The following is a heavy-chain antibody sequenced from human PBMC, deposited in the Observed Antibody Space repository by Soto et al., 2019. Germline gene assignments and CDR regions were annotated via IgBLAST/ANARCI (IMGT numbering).Heavy chain of an antibody. V-gene: IGHV5-10-1*01. CDR2: IDPSDSQT. D-gene: IGHD3-22*01. J-gene: IGHJ4*02. Sequence: GESLKISCNGSGYSFAGYWITWVRQKPGKGLEWMGRIDPSDSQTYYSPSFRGHVTISVTKSITTVFLQWSSLRASDTAMYYCARQIYDSDTGPNFQYYLVYWGQGTLVTVSS. CDR3: ARQIYDSDTGPNFQYYLVY. CDR1: GYSFAGYW.